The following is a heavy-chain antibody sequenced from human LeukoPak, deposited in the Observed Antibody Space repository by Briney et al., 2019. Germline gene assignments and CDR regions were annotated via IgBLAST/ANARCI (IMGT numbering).Heavy chain of an antibody. J-gene: IGHJ6*03. D-gene: IGHD5-18*01. CDR2: ISNSGSPT. CDR1: GFTFSSYS. Sequence: GGSLRLSCAASGFTFSSYSMDWVRQAPGKGLEWVSYISNSGSPTYYEDSVRGRFTISRDNAQRSLYLQMNSLRAEDTAVYYCARDISYGSFSYYYYMDVWGKGTTVIVSS. V-gene: IGHV3-48*04. CDR3: ARDISYGSFSYYYYMDV.